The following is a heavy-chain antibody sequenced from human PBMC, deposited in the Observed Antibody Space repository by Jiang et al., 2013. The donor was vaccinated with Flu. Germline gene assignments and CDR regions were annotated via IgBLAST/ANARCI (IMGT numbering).Heavy chain of an antibody. D-gene: IGHD1-26*01. V-gene: IGHV3-23*01. CDR2: ISGSGGST. J-gene: IGHJ3*02. CDR3: ATSGVGATVWDAFDI. Sequence: RLSCAASGFTFSSYAMSWVRQAPGKGLEWVSAISGSGGSTYYADSVKGRFTISRDNSKNTLYLQMNSLRAEDTAVYYCATSGVGATVWDAFDIWGQGTMVTVSS. CDR1: GFTFSSYA.